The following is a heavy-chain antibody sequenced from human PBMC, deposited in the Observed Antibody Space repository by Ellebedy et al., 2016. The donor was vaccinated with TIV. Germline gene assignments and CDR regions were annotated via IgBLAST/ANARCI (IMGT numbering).Heavy chain of an antibody. V-gene: IGHV4-59*01. J-gene: IGHJ3*02. CDR1: GSSISSDY. CDR3: AFSAAMDAFDI. CDR2: IYYSGST. Sequence: SETLSLTCTVSGSSISSDYWSWIRQPPGKGLEWIGYIYYSGSTNYKPSLKSRVTISIDTSRKQFYLKLSAVTAADTAIYYCAFSAAMDAFDIWGQGTMVTVSS. D-gene: IGHD2-2*01.